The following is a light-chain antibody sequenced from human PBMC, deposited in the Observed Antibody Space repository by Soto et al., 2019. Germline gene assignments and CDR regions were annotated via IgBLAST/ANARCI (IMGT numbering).Light chain of an antibody. V-gene: IGKV1-9*01. Sequence: DIQLTQSPSLLSASIGGRVPITCRASHGISTFLAWYQQKPGKAPKLLIYEASTLQSGVPSRFSGSGSGTEFTLTISGLLPEDFAAYHCQQLYTLPFTFGQGTRLEIK. CDR3: QQLYTLPFT. J-gene: IGKJ5*01. CDR2: EAS. CDR1: HGISTF.